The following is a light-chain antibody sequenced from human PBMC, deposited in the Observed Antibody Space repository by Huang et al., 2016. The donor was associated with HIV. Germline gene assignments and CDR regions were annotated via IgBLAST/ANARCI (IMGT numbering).Light chain of an antibody. V-gene: IGKV1-39*01. CDR1: QSVSNF. CDR3: QQSYSTPS. CDR2: AAS. Sequence: DIQMTQSPSSLSASVGDRVTIPCRASQSVSNFLYWYQQRPGKAPKLLIKAASGLQSGVPSRFSGNGSGTDFTLTISSLQPEDSATYYCQQSYSTPSFGGGTKVEIK. J-gene: IGKJ4*02.